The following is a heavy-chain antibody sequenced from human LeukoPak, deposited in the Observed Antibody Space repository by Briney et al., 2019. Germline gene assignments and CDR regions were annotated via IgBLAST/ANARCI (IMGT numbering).Heavy chain of an antibody. Sequence: SVKVSCKASGGTFSSYAISWVRQAPGQGLEWMGGIIPIFGTANYAQKFQGRVTITADKSTSTAYMELSSLRSEDTAVYYCARVGSGWYYFDYWGQGTLVTVSS. J-gene: IGHJ4*02. CDR1: GGTFSSYA. D-gene: IGHD6-19*01. CDR3: ARVGSGWYYFDY. CDR2: IIPIFGTA. V-gene: IGHV1-69*06.